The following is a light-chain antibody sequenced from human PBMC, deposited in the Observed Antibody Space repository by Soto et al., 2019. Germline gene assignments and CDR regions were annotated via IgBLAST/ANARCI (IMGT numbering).Light chain of an antibody. CDR2: AAS. V-gene: IGKV1-39*01. CDR3: QQSHSIPGT. CDR1: ESISSY. Sequence: DIQMTQSPSSLFASVGDRVTITCRASESISSYLHWYQQKPGKAPNLLIYAASSLQSGVPSRFSGSGSGTDFSLSIDGLQPEDFATYYCQQSHSIPGTFGQGTKVEIK. J-gene: IGKJ1*01.